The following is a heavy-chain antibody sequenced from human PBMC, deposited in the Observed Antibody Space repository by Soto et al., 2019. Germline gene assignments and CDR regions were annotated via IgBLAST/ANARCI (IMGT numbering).Heavy chain of an antibody. CDR1: GFTFSSYG. V-gene: IGHV3-30*18. J-gene: IGHJ4*02. CDR2: ISYDGSNK. D-gene: IGHD3-10*01. CDR3: AKTERGWPPQTDY. Sequence: QVQLVESGGGVVQPGRSLRLSCAASGFTFSSYGMHWVRQAPGKGLEWVAVISYDGSNKYYADSVKGRFTISRDNSKNSLYLQMNSLRAEDTAVYYCAKTERGWPPQTDYWGQGTLVTVSS.